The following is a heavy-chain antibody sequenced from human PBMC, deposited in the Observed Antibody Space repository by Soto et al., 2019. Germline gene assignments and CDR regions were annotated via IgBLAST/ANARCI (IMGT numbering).Heavy chain of an antibody. J-gene: IGHJ3*02. V-gene: IGHV4-34*01. CDR2: INHSGST. D-gene: IGHD7-27*01. CDR3: ASPNRTRQADAFDI. CDR1: GGSFSGYY. Sequence: QVQLQQWGAGLLKPSETLSLTCAVYGGSFSGYYWSWIRQPPGKGLEWIGEINHSGSTNYNPSLKNRVTISVDTSKNQFSLKLSSVTAADTAVYYCASPNRTRQADAFDIWGQGTMVTVSS.